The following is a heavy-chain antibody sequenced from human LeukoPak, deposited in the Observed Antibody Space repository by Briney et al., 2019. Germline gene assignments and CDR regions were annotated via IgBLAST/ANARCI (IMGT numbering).Heavy chain of an antibody. V-gene: IGHV3-53*01. CDR1: GFVVSSNY. CDR2: IHGSGNT. Sequence: GGSLRLSCAASGFVVSSNYMTWVRQAPGKGLEWVSVIHGSGNTYYADSVKGRFTISRDNSKNTVYLQMNSLRAEDTAIYYCARGGVLGSENYSIYSYWGQGTLVTVSS. J-gene: IGHJ4*02. D-gene: IGHD3-10*02. CDR3: ARGGVLGSENYSIYSY.